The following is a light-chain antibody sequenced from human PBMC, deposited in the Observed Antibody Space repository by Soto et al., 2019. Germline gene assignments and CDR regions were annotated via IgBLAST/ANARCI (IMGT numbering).Light chain of an antibody. CDR3: CSYAGTYWV. J-gene: IGLJ3*02. CDR1: SSDVGGYNY. V-gene: IGLV2-11*01. CDR2: DVT. Sequence: QSALTQPRSVSGSPGQSVTISCTGTSSDVGGYNYVSWYQQHPGKAPKLMIYDVTKRPSGVPDRFSGSKSGNTASLTISGLQADDGADYYCCSYAGTYWVFGGGTKLTVL.